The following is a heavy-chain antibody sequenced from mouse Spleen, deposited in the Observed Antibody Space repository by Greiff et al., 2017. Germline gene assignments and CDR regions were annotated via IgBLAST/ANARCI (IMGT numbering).Heavy chain of an antibody. V-gene: IGHV1-55*01. CDR1: GYTFTSYW. CDR3: AREARATRYFDY. CDR2: IYPGSGST. J-gene: IGHJ2*01. D-gene: IGHD3-1*01. Sequence: QVQLKQPGAELVKPGASVKMSCKASGYTFTSYWITWVKQRPGQGLEWIGDIYPGSGSTNYNEKFKSKATLTVDTSSSTAYMQLSSLTSEDSAVYYCAREARATRYFDYWGQGTTLTVSS.